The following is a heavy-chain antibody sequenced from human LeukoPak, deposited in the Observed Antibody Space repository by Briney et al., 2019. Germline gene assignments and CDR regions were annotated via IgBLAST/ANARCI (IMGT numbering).Heavy chain of an antibody. V-gene: IGHV3-23*01. J-gene: IGHJ4*02. D-gene: IGHD3-22*01. CDR2: ISGNGVVT. CDR1: GFTFSRSA. CDR3: VKDAYYLDSSTYLIPFDF. Sequence: GGSLRLSCGASGFTFSRSAMNWFRHAPGKGLEWVAAISGNGVVTYYADSAKGRFNISRGNTNNTLFLQMNSLRTEDTAIYYCVKDAYYLDSSTYLIPFDFWGQGTLVTVSS.